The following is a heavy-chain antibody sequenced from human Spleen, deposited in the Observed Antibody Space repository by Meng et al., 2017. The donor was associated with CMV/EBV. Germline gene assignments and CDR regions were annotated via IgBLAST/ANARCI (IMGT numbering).Heavy chain of an antibody. J-gene: IGHJ4*02. Sequence: GSLRLSCTVSGGYMNYYYWSWIRQPPGKGLEWIGYVYYTGSTDYNPSLKSRVTISTDTSKNQFSLRLSSVTAADTALYYCARGLRDHDYTTFNYWGQGKLVTVSS. V-gene: IGHV4-59*01. D-gene: IGHD3-16*01. CDR1: GGYMNYYY. CDR2: VYYTGST. CDR3: ARGLRDHDYTTFNY.